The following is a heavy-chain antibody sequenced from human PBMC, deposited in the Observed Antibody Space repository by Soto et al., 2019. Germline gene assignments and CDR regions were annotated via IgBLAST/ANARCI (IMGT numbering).Heavy chain of an antibody. V-gene: IGHV3-30*18. CDR3: AKDRGYSYGYGDY. Sequence: QVQLVESGGGVVQPGRSLRLSCAASGFTFSSYGMHWVRQAPGKGLEWVEVISYDGSNKYYADSVKGRFTISRDNSKNTLYLQMNSLRAEDTAVYYCAKDRGYSYGYGDYWGQGTLVTVSS. CDR2: ISYDGSNK. D-gene: IGHD5-18*01. CDR1: GFTFSSYG. J-gene: IGHJ4*02.